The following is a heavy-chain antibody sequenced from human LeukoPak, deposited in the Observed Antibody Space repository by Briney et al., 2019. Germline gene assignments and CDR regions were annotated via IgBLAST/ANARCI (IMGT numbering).Heavy chain of an antibody. Sequence: GRSLRLSCAASGFTFSSYGLHWVRQAPGKGLEWVAVIWYDGSNKYYADSVKGRFTISRDNSKNTLYLQMNSLRRGDAAVYYCARGGNSRYYFDYWGQGTLVTVSS. D-gene: IGHD4-23*01. V-gene: IGHV3-33*01. CDR3: ARGGNSRYYFDY. J-gene: IGHJ4*02. CDR1: GFTFSSYG. CDR2: IWYDGSNK.